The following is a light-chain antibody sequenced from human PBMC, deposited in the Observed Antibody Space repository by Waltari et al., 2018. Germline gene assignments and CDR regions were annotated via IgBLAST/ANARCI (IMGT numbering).Light chain of an antibody. J-gene: IGKJ1*01. CDR3: QQSFNTPWT. V-gene: IGKV1-39*01. Sequence: DIQMTQSPSSLFAFVGDRVTITCRASESISSYLNWYQQKPGKAPKLLIYAASSLQSGVPSRFSGSGSGTDFTLSISSLQPEDFASYYCQQSFNTPWTFGQGTKVEIK. CDR1: ESISSY. CDR2: AAS.